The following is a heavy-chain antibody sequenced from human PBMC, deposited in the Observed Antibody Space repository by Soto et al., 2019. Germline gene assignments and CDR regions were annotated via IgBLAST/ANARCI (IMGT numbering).Heavy chain of an antibody. CDR2: IGDSGAST. D-gene: IGHD1-26*01. J-gene: IGHJ6*04. CDR3: AKPVELAV. CDR1: GFSFSSFA. V-gene: IGHV3-23*01. Sequence: EVLLLESGGGLVQPGGSLRLSCEASGFSFSSFAMNWVRQAPGKGLEWVSAIGDSGASTYYADSVKGRFTLSRDNSRTTLYLQLNSLRAVDTAVYYCAKPVELAVWGNGTTLSLSS.